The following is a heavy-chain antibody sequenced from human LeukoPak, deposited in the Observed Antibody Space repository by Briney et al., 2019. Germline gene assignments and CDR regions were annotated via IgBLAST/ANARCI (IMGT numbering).Heavy chain of an antibody. CDR2: IYSGGST. V-gene: IGHV3-53*01. J-gene: IGHJ4*02. D-gene: IGHD3-3*02. CDR1: GFTVSSCF. Sequence: GGSLRLSCAASGFTVSSCFMSWVRQAPGKGLEWVSVIYSGGSTFYADSVKGRFTISRDDSKNTLFLQMNSLRAEDTAVYYCSSHLAERGNYWGQGTLVTVSS. CDR3: SSHLAERGNY.